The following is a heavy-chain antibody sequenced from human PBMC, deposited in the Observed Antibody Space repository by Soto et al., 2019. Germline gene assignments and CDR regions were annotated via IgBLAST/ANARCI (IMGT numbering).Heavy chain of an antibody. Sequence: LRLSCAASGFTFSNYAMSWVSQAPGNGLEWVSAISSGGSTTYYADSVKGRISISRANYKNTLYLQMNSLRAEDTAVYYCANVRRVGEDYWGQGTLVTVSS. CDR1: GFTFSNYA. CDR3: ANVRRVGEDY. V-gene: IGHV3-23*01. CDR2: ISSGGSTT. J-gene: IGHJ4*02. D-gene: IGHD3-10*01.